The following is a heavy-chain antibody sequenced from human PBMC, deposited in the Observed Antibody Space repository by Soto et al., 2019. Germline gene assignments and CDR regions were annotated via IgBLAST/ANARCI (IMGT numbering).Heavy chain of an antibody. CDR2: IYYSGST. J-gene: IGHJ3*02. V-gene: IGHV4-39*01. D-gene: IGHD3-10*01. CDR3: AKGGSGSYSNAFDI. Sequence: SETLSLTGTVSGGSISSGSYYGGWIRQPPGKGLEWIGSIYYSGSTYYNPSLKSRVTISVDTSKNQFSLKLSSVTTADTAVYYCAKGGSGSYSNAFDIWGQGTMVT. CDR1: GGSISSGSYY.